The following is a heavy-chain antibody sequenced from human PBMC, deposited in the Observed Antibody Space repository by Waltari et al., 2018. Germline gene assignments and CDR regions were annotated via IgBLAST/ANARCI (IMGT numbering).Heavy chain of an antibody. CDR2: FNDSGRT. Sequence: QVQLQQWGAGLLKPSETLSLTCDVSGGSLSVYHWTWICQPPGTGLERFWEFNDSGRTTYNPSLESRVTVSIDTSNNQISLRVRSVTAADTAVYYCERVFGYYYYYMDVWGKGTTVTISS. D-gene: IGHD3-3*01. J-gene: IGHJ6*03. CDR1: GGSLSVYH. V-gene: IGHV4-34*01. CDR3: ERVFGYYYYYMDV.